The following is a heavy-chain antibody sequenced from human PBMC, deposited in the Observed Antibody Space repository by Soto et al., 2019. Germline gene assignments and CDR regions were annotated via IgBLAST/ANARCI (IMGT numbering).Heavy chain of an antibody. Sequence: GGSLRLSCAASGFIFGNYAVSWVRQAPGKGLEWVSYISGAGVITHYADSVKGRFSISRDNSKNTLSQQMNSLRVDDTAIYYCAVLGSSLPLDLWGQGTLVTVSS. V-gene: IGHV3-23*01. J-gene: IGHJ5*02. D-gene: IGHD6-19*01. CDR3: AVLGSSLPLDL. CDR1: GFIFGNYA. CDR2: ISGAGVIT.